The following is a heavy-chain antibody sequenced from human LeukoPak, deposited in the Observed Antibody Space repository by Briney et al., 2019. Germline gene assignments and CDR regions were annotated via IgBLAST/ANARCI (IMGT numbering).Heavy chain of an antibody. CDR2: INSDGSST. J-gene: IGHJ5*02. CDR3: ARSMATGLNWFDP. Sequence: GGSLRLSCAASGLTFSSYWMHWVRQAPGKGLVWVSRINSDGSSTSYADSVKGRFTISRDNAKNTLYLQMNSLRAEDTAVYYYARSMATGLNWFDPWGQGTLVTVSS. D-gene: IGHD5-24*01. CDR1: GLTFSSYW. V-gene: IGHV3-74*01.